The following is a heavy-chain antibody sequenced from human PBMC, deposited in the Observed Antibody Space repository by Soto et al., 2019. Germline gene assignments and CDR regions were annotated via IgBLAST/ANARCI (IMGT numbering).Heavy chain of an antibody. D-gene: IGHD2-15*01. V-gene: IGHV3-30*18. J-gene: IGHJ4*02. Sequence: PGGSLKLSCAASGFTFSSYGMHWVRQAPGKGLEWVAVISYDGSNKYYADSVKGRFTISRDNSKNTLYLQMNSLRAEDTAVYYCAKESVPVVTAFDYWGQRTLVSVSS. CDR1: GFTFSSYG. CDR2: ISYDGSNK. CDR3: AKESVPVVTAFDY.